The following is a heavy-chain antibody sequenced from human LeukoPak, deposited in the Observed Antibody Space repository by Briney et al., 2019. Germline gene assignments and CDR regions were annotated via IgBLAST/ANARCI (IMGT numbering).Heavy chain of an antibody. J-gene: IGHJ2*01. Sequence: SVKVSCKASGDTFRNYAFNWVRQAPGQGLEGMGGIVPVFGTAKYTQKFQGRVTITADESISTVYMEMNSLTSEDTAVYYCARDALLQFRYFHLWGRGTLIPVFS. CDR3: ARDALLQFRYFHL. V-gene: IGHV1-69*13. D-gene: IGHD5-24*01. CDR1: GDTFRNYA. CDR2: IVPVFGTA.